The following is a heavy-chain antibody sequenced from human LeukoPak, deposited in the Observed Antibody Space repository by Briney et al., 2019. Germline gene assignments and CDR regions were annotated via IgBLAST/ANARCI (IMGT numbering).Heavy chain of an antibody. J-gene: IGHJ4*02. CDR1: GFTFSSYA. Sequence: PGGSLRLSCAASGFTFSSYAMHWVRQAPGKGPEWVAVISYDGGNKYYADSVKGRFTISRDNSKNTLYLQMNSLRAEDTAVYYCARALAAAGIDYWGQGTLVTVSS. D-gene: IGHD6-13*01. CDR2: ISYDGGNK. CDR3: ARALAAAGIDY. V-gene: IGHV3-30-3*01.